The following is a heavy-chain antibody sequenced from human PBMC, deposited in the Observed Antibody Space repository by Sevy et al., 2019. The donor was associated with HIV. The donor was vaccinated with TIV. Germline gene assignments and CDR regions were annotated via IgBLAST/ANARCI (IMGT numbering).Heavy chain of an antibody. J-gene: IGHJ4*02. CDR3: AKDLTGRYSSSSGDFDY. CDR1: GFTFSIYG. V-gene: IGHV3-30*02. D-gene: IGHD6-6*01. CDR2: IRYDGSTK. Sequence: GGFLRLSCAASGFTFSIYGMHWVRQAPGKGLEWMACIRYDGSTKYYADSVKGRFTISRDNSKNTLYLQMNSLRAEDTAVYYYAKDLTGRYSSSSGDFDYWGQGTLVTVSS.